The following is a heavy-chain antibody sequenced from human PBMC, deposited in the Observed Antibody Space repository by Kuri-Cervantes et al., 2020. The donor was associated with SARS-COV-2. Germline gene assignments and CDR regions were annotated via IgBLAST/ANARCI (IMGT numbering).Heavy chain of an antibody. CDR2: ISSSSRTI. CDR3: ARTSGPMDV. V-gene: IGHV3-48*04. CDR1: GFTFSNYA. Sequence: GGSLRLSCAASGFTFSNYAMTWVRQAPGKGLEWVSYISSSSRTIYYADPVKGRFSISRDNAKNSLFLQISSLRAEDTAVYYCARTSGPMDVWGQGTTVTVSS. J-gene: IGHJ6*02. D-gene: IGHD3-3*01.